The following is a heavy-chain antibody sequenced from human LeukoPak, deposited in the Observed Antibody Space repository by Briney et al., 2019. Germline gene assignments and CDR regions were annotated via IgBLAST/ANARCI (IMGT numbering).Heavy chain of an antibody. J-gene: IGHJ6*02. CDR1: GFTFSDYG. V-gene: IGHV3-30*03. CDR3: ARTFSGTAWYYYGMDV. Sequence: GGSLRLSCAASGFTFSDYGRHWVRQAPGKGLEWVAVRSYDGSSKYYAESVKGRFTISRDNSKNTLYLQMNSLRGEDTAVYYCARTFSGTAWYYYGMDVWGQGTSVTDSS. D-gene: IGHD1-26*01. CDR2: RSYDGSSK.